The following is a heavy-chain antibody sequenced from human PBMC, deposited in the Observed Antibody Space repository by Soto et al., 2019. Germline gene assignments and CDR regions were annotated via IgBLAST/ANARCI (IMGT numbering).Heavy chain of an antibody. Sequence: GGSLILSCAASGFPFTSYAMSWVRQAPGKGLEWVSAISAGGDSTYFADSVKGRFTISRDNSKNTLYLQMNSLRAEDTAVYYCATTGGYSVDPYLGQGTLVTVSS. CDR2: ISAGGDST. CDR1: GFPFTSYA. CDR3: ATTGGYSVDPY. D-gene: IGHD5-18*01. V-gene: IGHV3-23*01. J-gene: IGHJ4*02.